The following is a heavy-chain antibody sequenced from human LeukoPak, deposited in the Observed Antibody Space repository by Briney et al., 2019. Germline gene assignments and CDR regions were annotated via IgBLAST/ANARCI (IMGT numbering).Heavy chain of an antibody. Sequence: GASVKVSCKASGYTFTSYGISWVRQAPGQGLEWMGWISAYNGNTNYAQKLQGRVTMTTDTSTSTAYMELRSLRSDDTAVYYCARDRPGRSDYYDSSGPQGDAFDIWGQGTMVTVSS. CDR2: ISAYNGNT. J-gene: IGHJ3*02. D-gene: IGHD3-22*01. V-gene: IGHV1-18*01. CDR1: GYTFTSYG. CDR3: ARDRPGRSDYYDSSGPQGDAFDI.